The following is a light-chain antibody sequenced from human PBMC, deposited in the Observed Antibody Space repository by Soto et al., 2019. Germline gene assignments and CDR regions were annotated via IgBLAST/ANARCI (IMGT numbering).Light chain of an antibody. CDR2: AAS. CDR3: QKYNSAPQT. J-gene: IGKJ1*01. Sequence: HMTKTQYSLSASVGDRVTITCRASQGISNYLAWYQQKPGKVPKLLIYAASTLQSGVPPRFSGSGSGTDFTLTISSLQPEDVATYYCQKYNSAPQTFGQGTKVDI. CDR1: QGISNY. V-gene: IGKV1-27*01.